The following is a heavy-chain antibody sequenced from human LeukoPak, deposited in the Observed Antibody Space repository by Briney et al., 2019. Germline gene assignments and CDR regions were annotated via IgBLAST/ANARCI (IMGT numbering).Heavy chain of an antibody. J-gene: IGHJ4*02. CDR3: AKGGGWLYYFDY. V-gene: IGHV3-48*01. Sequence: GGSLRLSCAASGFTFSAYRINWIRQPPGKGLEWISYISTVSSIIYYADSVKGRFSISRDNSKNTLYLQMNSLRTEDTAVYYCAKGGGWLYYFDYWGQGTLVTVSS. CDR1: GFTFSAYR. D-gene: IGHD6-19*01. CDR2: ISTVSSII.